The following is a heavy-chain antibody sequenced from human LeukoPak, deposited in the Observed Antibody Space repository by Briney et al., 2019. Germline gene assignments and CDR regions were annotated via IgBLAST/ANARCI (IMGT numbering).Heavy chain of an antibody. Sequence: SETLSLTCAVYGGSFSGYYWGWIRQPPGKGLEWIGSIYYSGNTYHNPSLKSRVTISVDTSKNQFSLNLSSVTAADTAVYFCARDWVTTLIPLTFDIWGQGTMVTVSS. D-gene: IGHD4-17*01. CDR3: ARDWVTTLIPLTFDI. V-gene: IGHV4-34*11. J-gene: IGHJ3*02. CDR2: IYYSGNT. CDR1: GGSFSGYY.